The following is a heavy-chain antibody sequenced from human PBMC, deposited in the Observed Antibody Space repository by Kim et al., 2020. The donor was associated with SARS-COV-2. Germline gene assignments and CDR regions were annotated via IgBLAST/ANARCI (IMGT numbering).Heavy chain of an antibody. D-gene: IGHD2-15*01. CDR3: ARGGIGWQPPLL. V-gene: IGHV1-2*02. CDR2: T. Sequence: TNYAQTFHGRVTMTRDTSISTAYMALSSLRSDDTAVYYCARGGIGWQPPLLWGQGTLVTVSS. J-gene: IGHJ4*02.